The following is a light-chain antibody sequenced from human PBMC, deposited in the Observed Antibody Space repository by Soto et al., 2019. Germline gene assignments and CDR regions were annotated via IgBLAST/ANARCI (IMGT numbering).Light chain of an antibody. CDR2: DAS. CDR3: QQYNNWRT. CDR1: QSVGSN. Sequence: EIVMTQSRATLSVSPGERVTLSCRASQSVGSNLAWYQQKPGQAPRLLIYDASTRATGIPARFSGSGSGTEFTLTISSLQSEDFVVYYCQQYNNWRTFGQGTKVDIK. J-gene: IGKJ1*01. V-gene: IGKV3-15*01.